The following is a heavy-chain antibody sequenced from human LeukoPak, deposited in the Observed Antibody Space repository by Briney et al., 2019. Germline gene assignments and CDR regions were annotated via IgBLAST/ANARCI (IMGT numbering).Heavy chain of an antibody. V-gene: IGHV4-59*01. Sequence: PSETLSLTCTVSGGSISSYYWSWIRQPPGKGLEWIGYIYYSGSTNYNPSRKSRVTISVDTSKNQFSLKLSSVTAADTAVYYCARWIAAAGFDPWGQGTLVTVSS. CDR2: IYYSGST. J-gene: IGHJ5*02. D-gene: IGHD6-13*01. CDR1: GGSISSYY. CDR3: ARWIAAAGFDP.